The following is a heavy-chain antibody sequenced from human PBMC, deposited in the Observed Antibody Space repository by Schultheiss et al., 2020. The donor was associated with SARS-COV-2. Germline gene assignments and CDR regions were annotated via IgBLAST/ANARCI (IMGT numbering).Heavy chain of an antibody. CDR1: GGSISSGGYS. CDR2: IYYSGST. V-gene: IGHV4-61*08. CDR3: AKDRVSGLGVYRDYFYYYGMDV. J-gene: IGHJ6*02. D-gene: IGHD4-17*01. Sequence: SETLSLTCAVSGGSISSGGYSWSWIRQPPGKGLEWIGYIYYSGSTYYNPSLKSRVTMSVDTSKNQFSLKLTSVTAEDTAVYYCAKDRVSGLGVYRDYFYYYGMDVWGQGTTVTVSS.